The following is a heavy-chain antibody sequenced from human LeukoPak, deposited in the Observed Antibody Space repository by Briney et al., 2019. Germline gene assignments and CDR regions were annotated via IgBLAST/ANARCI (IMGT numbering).Heavy chain of an antibody. CDR3: AREAPSGYQNYPRGFLDY. D-gene: IGHD3-3*01. V-gene: IGHV3-9*01. J-gene: IGHJ4*02. Sequence: GGSLRLSCAASGFTFDDYAMHWVRQAPGKGLEWVSGISWNSGSIGYADSVKGRFTISRDNAKNSLYLQMNSLRAEDTALYYCAREAPSGYQNYPRGFLDYWGQGTLVTVSS. CDR1: GFTFDDYA. CDR2: ISWNSGSI.